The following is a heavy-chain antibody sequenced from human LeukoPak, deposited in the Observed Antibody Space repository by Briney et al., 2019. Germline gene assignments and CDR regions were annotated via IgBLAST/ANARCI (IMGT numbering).Heavy chain of an antibody. D-gene: IGHD6-13*01. J-gene: IGHJ5*02. Sequence: GGSLRLSCAASGFTFSSYAMHWVRQAPGKGLEWVAVISYDGSNKYYADSVKGRFTISRDNSKNTLYLQMNSLKAEDTAVYYCAKIRSSAGLWFDPWGQGTLVTVSS. CDR1: GFTFSSYA. CDR3: AKIRSSAGLWFDP. V-gene: IGHV3-30-3*02. CDR2: ISYDGSNK.